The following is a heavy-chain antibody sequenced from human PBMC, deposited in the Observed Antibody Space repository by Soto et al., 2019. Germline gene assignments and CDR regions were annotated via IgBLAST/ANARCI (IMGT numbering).Heavy chain of an antibody. CDR3: ARHRLTLWFGELLTGWFDP. D-gene: IGHD3-10*01. V-gene: IGHV4-61*08. CDR1: GDSVSSGGNY. CDR2: IHYSGSV. Sequence: SETLSLTCTVSGDSVSSGGNYWSWIRQPPGEGLEWIAYIHYSGSVNYNPSLKSRVTISVDTSKNQFSLKLSSVTAADTAVYYCARHRLTLWFGELLTGWFDPWGQGTLVTVSS. J-gene: IGHJ5*02.